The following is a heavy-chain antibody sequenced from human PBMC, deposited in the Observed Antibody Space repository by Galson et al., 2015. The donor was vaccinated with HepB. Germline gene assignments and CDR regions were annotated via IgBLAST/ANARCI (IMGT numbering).Heavy chain of an antibody. J-gene: IGHJ5*02. CDR1: GYTFTSYA. CDR2: INAGNGNT. D-gene: IGHD6-13*01. CDR3: ARINRIAAAGRGGFDP. V-gene: IGHV1-3*01. Sequence: SVKVSCKASGYTFTSYAMHWVRQAPGQRLEWMGWINAGNGNTKYSQKFQGRVTITRDTSASTAYMELSSLRSEDTAVYYCARINRIAAAGRGGFDPWGQGTLVTVSS.